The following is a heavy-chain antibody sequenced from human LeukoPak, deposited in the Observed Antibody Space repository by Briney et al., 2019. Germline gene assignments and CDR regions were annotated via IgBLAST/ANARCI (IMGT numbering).Heavy chain of an antibody. Sequence: GGSLRLSCAASGFTFDDYGMSWVRQAPGKGLEWVGRIKSKTDGGTSDYAAPVQGRFTISRDDSKNTLYLQMNSLKIEDTAVYYCATDPGEWEPIWGQGTMVTVSS. J-gene: IGHJ3*02. CDR2: IKSKTDGGTS. CDR1: GFTFDDYG. D-gene: IGHD1-26*01. CDR3: ATDPGEWEPI. V-gene: IGHV3-15*01.